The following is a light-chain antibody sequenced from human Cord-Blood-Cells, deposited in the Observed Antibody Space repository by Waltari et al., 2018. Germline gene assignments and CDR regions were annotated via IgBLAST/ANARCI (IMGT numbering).Light chain of an antibody. CDR1: QGISSY. CDR3: QQLNSYPYT. V-gene: IGKV1-9*01. J-gene: IGKJ2*01. CDR2: AAS. Sequence: DIPLTQSPSFLSASVGDRVTITCRASQGISSYLAWYQQKPANAPKLLIYAASTLQSGVPSRFSGSGYGTEFTLTISSLQPEDFATYYCQQLNSYPYTFGQGTKLEIK.